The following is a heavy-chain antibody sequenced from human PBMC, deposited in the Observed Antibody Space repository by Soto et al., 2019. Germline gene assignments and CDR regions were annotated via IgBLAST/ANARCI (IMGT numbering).Heavy chain of an antibody. D-gene: IGHD5-18*01. CDR3: ARDHQYSYGYGRYYYYGMDV. CDR1: GGSISSGGYY. V-gene: IGHV4-31*03. J-gene: IGHJ6*02. CDR2: IYYSGST. Sequence: SETLSLTCTVSGGSISSGGYYWSWIRQHPGKGLEWIGYIYYSGSTYYNPSLKSRVTISVDTSKNQFSLKLSSVTAADTAVYYCARDHQYSYGYGRYYYYGMDVWGQGTTVTVSS.